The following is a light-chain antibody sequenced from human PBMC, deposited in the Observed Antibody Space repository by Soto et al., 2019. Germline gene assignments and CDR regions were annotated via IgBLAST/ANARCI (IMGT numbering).Light chain of an antibody. J-gene: IGKJ4*01. CDR3: QQSYSTPLT. V-gene: IGKV1-39*01. CDR2: AAS. Sequence: DIQMTQSPSSLSASVGDRVTITCRASQSISNFLNWYQQKPGKAPKLLIYAASSLQSRVPARFSGSESGTDFTLTISSLQPEDFASYYCQQSYSTPLTFGGGTKVEIK. CDR1: QSISNF.